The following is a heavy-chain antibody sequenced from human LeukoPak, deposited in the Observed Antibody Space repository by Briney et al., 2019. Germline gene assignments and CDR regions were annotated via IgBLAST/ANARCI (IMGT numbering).Heavy chain of an antibody. V-gene: IGHV3-7*01. CDR1: GFTFSSYW. CDR2: IKQDGSEK. J-gene: IGHJ4*02. Sequence: PGGSLRLSCAGSGFTFSSYWMSWVRQAPGKGLEWVANIKQDGSEKYYVDSVKGRFTISRDNAKNSLYLQMNSLRAEDTAVYYCARRISWAAAGNWIDYWGQGTLVTVSS. D-gene: IGHD6-13*01. CDR3: ARRISWAAAGNWIDY.